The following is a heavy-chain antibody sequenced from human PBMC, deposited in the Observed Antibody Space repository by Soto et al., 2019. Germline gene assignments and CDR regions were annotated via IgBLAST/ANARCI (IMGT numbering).Heavy chain of an antibody. CDR3: ARDESSGYDFEAFDI. J-gene: IGHJ3*02. D-gene: IGHD5-12*01. CDR2: ISAYNGNT. CDR1: GYTFTSYG. Sequence: ASVKVSCKASGYTFTSYGISWVRQAPGQGLEWMGWISAYNGNTNYAQKLQGRVTMTTDTSTSTAYMELRSLRSDDTAVYYCARDESSGYDFEAFDIWGQGTMVTVSS. V-gene: IGHV1-18*01.